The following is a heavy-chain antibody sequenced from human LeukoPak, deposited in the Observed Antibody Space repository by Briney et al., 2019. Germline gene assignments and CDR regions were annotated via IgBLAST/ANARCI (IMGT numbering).Heavy chain of an antibody. J-gene: IGHJ4*02. V-gene: IGHV3-23*01. D-gene: IGHD5-12*01. CDR3: AKARGYSGYDRGNFDY. CDR2: ISGSGGST. Sequence: GGSLRLSCAASGFTFSSYAMSWVRQAPGKGLKWVSAISGSGGSTYYADSVKGRFTISRDNSKNTLYLQMNSLRAEDTAVYYCAKARGYSGYDRGNFDYWGQGTLVTVSS. CDR1: GFTFSSYA.